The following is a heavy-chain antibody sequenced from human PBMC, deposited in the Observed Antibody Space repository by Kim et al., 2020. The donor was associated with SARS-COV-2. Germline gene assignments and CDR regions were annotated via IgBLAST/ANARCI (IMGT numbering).Heavy chain of an antibody. CDR2: T. V-gene: IGHV3-49*02. Sequence: TEYVASVKGRFTISRDDSKSIAYLQMNSLKTEDTAVYYCSRRVLGGYPDYWGQGTLVTVSS. CDR3: SRRVLGGYPDY. D-gene: IGHD5-12*01. J-gene: IGHJ4*02.